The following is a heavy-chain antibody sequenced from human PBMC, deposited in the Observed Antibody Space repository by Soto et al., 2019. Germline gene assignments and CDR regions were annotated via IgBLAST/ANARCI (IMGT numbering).Heavy chain of an antibody. CDR1: GFTFSSYS. V-gene: IGHV3-21*01. Sequence: EVQLVESGGGLVKPGGSLRLSCAASGFTFSSYSLNWVRQAPGKGLEWVSSISSSSSYIFYADSVKGRFTISRDNAKNSLYLQMNSLRAEDTAVYYCARDREGVGAGLFWGQGTMGTVSS. D-gene: IGHD1-26*01. CDR3: ARDREGVGAGLF. CDR2: ISSSSSYI. J-gene: IGHJ3*01.